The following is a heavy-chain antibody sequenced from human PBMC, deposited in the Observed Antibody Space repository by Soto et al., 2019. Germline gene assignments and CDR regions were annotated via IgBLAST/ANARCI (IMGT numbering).Heavy chain of an antibody. D-gene: IGHD3-22*01. J-gene: IGHJ3*02. V-gene: IGHV2-5*01. Sequence: SGPTLVNPTQTLTLTCTFSGFSLSTSGVGVGWIRQPPGKALEWLALIYWNDDKRYSPSLKSRLTITKDTSKNQVVLTMTNMDHVETDTYYSAHLADDYDSSGPIDDFDIWGHGKMVTV. CDR1: GFSLSTSGVG. CDR2: IYWNDDK. CDR3: AHLADDYDSSGPIDDFDI.